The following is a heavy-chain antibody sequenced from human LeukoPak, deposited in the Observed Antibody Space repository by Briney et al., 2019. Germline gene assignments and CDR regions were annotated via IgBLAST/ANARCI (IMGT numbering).Heavy chain of an antibody. Sequence: PGGSLRLSCAASGFTFSDYYMSWIRQPPGNGLEWIGEINHSGSTNYNPSLKSRVTISVDTSKNQFSLKLSSVTAADTAVYYCARGVSTYSSSWYGGDYFDYWGQGTLVTVSS. CDR1: GFTFSDYY. CDR3: ARGVSTYSSSWYGGDYFDY. V-gene: IGHV4-34*01. D-gene: IGHD6-13*01. J-gene: IGHJ4*02. CDR2: INHSGST.